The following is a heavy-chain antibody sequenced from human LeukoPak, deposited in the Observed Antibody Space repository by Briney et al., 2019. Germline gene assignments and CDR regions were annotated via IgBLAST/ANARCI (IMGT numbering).Heavy chain of an antibody. V-gene: IGHV3-49*03. J-gene: IGHJ4*02. D-gene: IGHD2-8*02. CDR2: IRSRAYGGTT. CDR3: ARDRVGCTGGSCYFGY. CDR1: GFTLGDYA. Sequence: PGRSLRLSCTASGFTLGDYAMTWFRQAPGKGLEWVGFIRSRAYGGTTECAASVKGRFTISRDDSKSIAYLQMNGLKTEDTAVYYCARDRVGCTGGSCYFGYWGQGTLVTVSS.